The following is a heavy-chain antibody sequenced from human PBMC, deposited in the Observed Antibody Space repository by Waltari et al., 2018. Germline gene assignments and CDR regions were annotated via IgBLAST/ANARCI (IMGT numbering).Heavy chain of an antibody. D-gene: IGHD4-17*01. CDR2: ISSSSSTI. V-gene: IGHV3-48*01. CDR3: ARDHTTVTGPYYYYGMDV. Sequence: EVQLVESGGGLVQPGGSLRLSCAASGFTFSSYSMNWVRQAPGKGLEWVSYISSSSSTIYYADSVKGRFTISRDNAKNSLYLQMNSLRAEDTAVYYCARDHTTVTGPYYYYGMDVWGQGTTVTVSS. J-gene: IGHJ6*02. CDR1: GFTFSSYS.